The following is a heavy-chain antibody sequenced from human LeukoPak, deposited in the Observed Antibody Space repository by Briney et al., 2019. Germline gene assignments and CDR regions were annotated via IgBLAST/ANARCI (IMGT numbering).Heavy chain of an antibody. CDR1: GFTFDDYG. Sequence: GGSLRLSCAASGFTFDDYGMSWVRQAPGKGLEWVSGINWNGGSTGYADSVKGRFTISRDNAKNSLYLQMNSLRAEDTALYYCAKAYDFWSGYRPDYWGQGTLVTVSS. CDR2: INWNGGST. V-gene: IGHV3-20*04. CDR3: AKAYDFWSGYRPDY. D-gene: IGHD3-3*01. J-gene: IGHJ4*02.